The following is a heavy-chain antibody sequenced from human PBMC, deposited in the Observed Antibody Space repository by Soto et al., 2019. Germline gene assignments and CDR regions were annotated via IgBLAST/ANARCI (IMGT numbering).Heavy chain of an antibody. CDR2: ISDTGGSN. Sequence: EVQLLDSGGGLVQPGGSLRLSCVASGFTFTNYGMNWVRQAPGKGLEWVSAISDTGGSNFYADSEQGRFTIARDNSKNTLYLHMAGLRYEDTAIYYCAAALRGYTPTYDYWGQGSPVAVSS. CDR3: AAALRGYTPTYDY. J-gene: IGHJ4*02. CDR1: GFTFTNYG. D-gene: IGHD5-12*01. V-gene: IGHV3-23*01.